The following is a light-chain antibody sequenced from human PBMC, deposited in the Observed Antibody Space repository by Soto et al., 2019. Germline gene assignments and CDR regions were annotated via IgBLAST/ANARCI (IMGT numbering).Light chain of an antibody. V-gene: IGLV2-14*01. CDR3: CSFTSSKTCV. Sequence: QSALTQPASVTGSPGQSITISCTGTSSDIGRYDYVSWFQHHPGRAPRLLIYEVINRPSGVSTRFSGSKSGNTASLTISGLQTEDEADFYCCSFTSSKTCVFGGGTKVTVL. CDR1: SSDIGRYDY. CDR2: EVI. J-gene: IGLJ3*02.